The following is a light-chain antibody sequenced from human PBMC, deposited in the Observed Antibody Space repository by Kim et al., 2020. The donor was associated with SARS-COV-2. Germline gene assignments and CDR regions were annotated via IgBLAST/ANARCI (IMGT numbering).Light chain of an antibody. Sequence: SASVGDRVTITCRASQIINTYLAWYQQKPGKDPDLLIYQASSLQIGVPSRFSGSGSGTEFTLTINSLQPDDFATNDCQHYIRFPYTFGQGTKLEI. CDR2: QAS. J-gene: IGKJ2*01. CDR1: QIINTY. CDR3: QHYIRFPYT. V-gene: IGKV1-5*03.